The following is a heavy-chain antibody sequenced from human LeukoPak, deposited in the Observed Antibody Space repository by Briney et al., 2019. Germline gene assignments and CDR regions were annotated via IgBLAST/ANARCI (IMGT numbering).Heavy chain of an antibody. V-gene: IGHV3-30-3*02. Sequence: PGRSLRLSCAASGFTFSSYAMHWVRQAPGKGLEWVAVISYDGSNKYYADSVKGRFTISRDNSKNTLYLQMDSLRADDTAVYHCAKSLHQYSEYVGYMDVWGKGTTVTVSS. CDR1: GFTFSSYA. D-gene: IGHD3-16*01. CDR2: ISYDGSNK. CDR3: AKSLHQYSEYVGYMDV. J-gene: IGHJ6*03.